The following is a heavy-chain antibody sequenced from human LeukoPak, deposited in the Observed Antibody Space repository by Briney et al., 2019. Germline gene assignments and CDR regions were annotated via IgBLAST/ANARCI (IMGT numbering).Heavy chain of an antibody. V-gene: IGHV3-74*01. CDR3: ARGHGDYG. D-gene: IGHD4-17*01. Sequence: GGSLRLSCAASGFTFSRHWMHWVRHAPGKGVVCVSHLNTDGNPIGYADSVKGRYTITRDDHKNPLYLQMYSLRGQDRVLHCCARGHGDYGGDRGTRVTVSA. J-gene: IGHJ4*02. CDR2: LNTDGNPI. CDR1: GFTFSRHW.